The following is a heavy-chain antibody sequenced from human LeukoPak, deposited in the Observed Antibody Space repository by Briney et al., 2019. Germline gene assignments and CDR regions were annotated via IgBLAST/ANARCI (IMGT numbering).Heavy chain of an antibody. D-gene: IGHD3-22*01. CDR2: ISWDGTT. V-gene: IGHV3-43*01. CDR3: VKDLSYESSGHVLEY. Sequence: GGSLSLSCVASGFTFEDYTMHWVRQAPGKTLEWVSLISWDGTTYYTDSVKGRFTISRDNSKNSLYLQMDTLRSEDTAFYYCVKDLSYESSGHVLEYWGQASMVTVSS. CDR1: GFTFEDYT. J-gene: IGHJ4*02.